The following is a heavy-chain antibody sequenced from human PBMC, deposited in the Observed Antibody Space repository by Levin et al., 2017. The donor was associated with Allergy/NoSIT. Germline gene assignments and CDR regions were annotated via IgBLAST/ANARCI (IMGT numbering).Heavy chain of an antibody. CDR2: FRDTHYT. J-gene: IGHJ3*02. V-gene: IGHV3-23*01. D-gene: IGHD5/OR15-5a*01. Sequence: GGSLRLSCAASGFTFSNYAMSWVRQAPGKGLEWVAGFRDTHYTNYADSVTGRFSISRDNSRNMFYLQMNSLRAEDTAVYFCARFARPAGVYDSSYSYDIWGPGTMVTVSS. CDR3: ARFARPAGVYDSSYSYDI. CDR1: GFTFSNYA.